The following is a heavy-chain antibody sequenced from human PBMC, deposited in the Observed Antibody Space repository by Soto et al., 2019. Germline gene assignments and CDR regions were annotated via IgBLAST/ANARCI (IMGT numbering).Heavy chain of an antibody. CDR2: ISGSGGNT. J-gene: IGHJ4*02. Sequence: EAQLLESGGGLVQPGGSLRVSCAASGFSFDTYAMSWVRQAPGKGLEWVSTISGSGGNTYYADSVKGRFTLFRDNSKNILYLQMTSLRAEDTALYYCAKLGMTTINRDYWGQGTQVTVSS. D-gene: IGHD5-12*01. V-gene: IGHV3-23*01. CDR1: GFSFDTYA. CDR3: AKLGMTTINRDY.